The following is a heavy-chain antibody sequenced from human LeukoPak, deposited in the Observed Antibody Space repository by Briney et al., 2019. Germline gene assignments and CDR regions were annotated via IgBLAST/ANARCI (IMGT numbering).Heavy chain of an antibody. D-gene: IGHD1-26*01. CDR1: GFTFSSYA. V-gene: IGHV3-23*01. Sequence: GGSLRLSCAASGFTFSSYAMSWVRQAPGKGLEWVSAISGSGGSTYYADSVKGRFTISRDNAKNSLYLQMNSLRAEDTALYYCAKAPPQYSGSSIYFDYWGQGTLVTVSS. CDR2: ISGSGGST. J-gene: IGHJ4*02. CDR3: AKAPPQYSGSSIYFDY.